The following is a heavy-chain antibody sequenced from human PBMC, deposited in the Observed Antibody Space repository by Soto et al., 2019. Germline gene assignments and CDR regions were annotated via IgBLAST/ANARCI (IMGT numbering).Heavy chain of an antibody. CDR3: GGPSSNSGWWLDN. J-gene: IGHJ4*02. CDR2: IYYSGST. CDR1: GGSISSSSYY. V-gene: IGHV4-39*01. D-gene: IGHD6-19*01. Sequence: PSETLSLTCTVSGGSISSSSYYWGWIRQPPGKGLEWIGSIYYSGSTYYNPSLKSRVTISVDTSKNQLSLRLTSVTAADTAVYYCGGPSSNSGWWLDNWGQGTLVTVSS.